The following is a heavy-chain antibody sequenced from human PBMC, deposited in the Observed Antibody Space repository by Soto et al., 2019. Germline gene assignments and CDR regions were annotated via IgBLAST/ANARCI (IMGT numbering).Heavy chain of an antibody. J-gene: IGHJ4*02. D-gene: IGHD3-16*01. V-gene: IGHV3-23*01. CDR1: GFTFSSYA. CDR2: ISGSGGST. CDR3: AKGSQPPREDYDYVWGSYPKSYYFDY. Sequence: EVQLLESGGGLVQPGGSLRLSCAASGFTFSSYAMSWVRQAPGKGLEWVSAISGSGGSTYYADSVKGRFTISRDNSKNTLYLQMNSLRAEETAVYYCAKGSQPPREDYDYVWGSYPKSYYFDYWGQGTLVTVSS.